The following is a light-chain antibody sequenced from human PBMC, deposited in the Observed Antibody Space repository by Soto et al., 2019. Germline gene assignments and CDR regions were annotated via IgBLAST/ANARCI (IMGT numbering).Light chain of an antibody. CDR1: QNINTY. CDR3: QQSYSTPPT. J-gene: IGKJ1*01. V-gene: IGKV1-39*01. Sequence: DIQMTQSPYSLSAAVGDRVTIACRASQNINTYLNWYQQKPGKAPKLLMFDAASLQSGVPSRFSGSGSGTDFTLTISSLQPEDFATYYCQQSYSTPPTFGQGTKVDIK. CDR2: DAA.